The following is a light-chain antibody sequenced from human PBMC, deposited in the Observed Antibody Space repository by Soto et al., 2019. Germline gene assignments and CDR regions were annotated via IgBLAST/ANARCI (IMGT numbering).Light chain of an antibody. CDR3: CSSVGRGTSCYV. CDR2: DVS. V-gene: IGLV2-23*02. Sequence: QSALTQPASVSGSPGQSITISCTGASSDVGTYDFVSWYQQHPGKVPKLIIYDVSKRPSGVSTRFSGSKSGNTASLTISGLQTEDEADYYCCSSVGRGTSCYVFGGGPKVTVL. J-gene: IGLJ1*01. CDR1: SSDVGTYDF.